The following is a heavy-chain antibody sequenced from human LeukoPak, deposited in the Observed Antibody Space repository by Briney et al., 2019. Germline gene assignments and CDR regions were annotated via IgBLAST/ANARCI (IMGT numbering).Heavy chain of an antibody. V-gene: IGHV1-69*04. D-gene: IGHD2-21*02. J-gene: IGHJ1*01. CDR1: GYTFTSYG. CDR2: IIPILGIA. CDR3: ARIQGDAEYFQH. Sequence: SVKVSCKASGYTFTSYGISWVRQAPGQGLEWMGRIIPILGIANYAQKFRGRVTITADKSTSTAYMELSSLRSEDTAVYYCARIQGDAEYFQHWGQGTLVTVSS.